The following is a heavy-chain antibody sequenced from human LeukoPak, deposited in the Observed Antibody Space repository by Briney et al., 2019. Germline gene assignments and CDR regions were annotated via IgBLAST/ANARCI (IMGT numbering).Heavy chain of an antibody. CDR2: IIPIFGTT. CDR1: GGSFSSYA. Sequence: SVKVSCKASGGSFSSYAISWVRQAPGQGLEWMGGIIPIFGTTNYAQKFQGRVTITTDDFPTTAYMELSSLRSEDTAVYYCARAELRYFDWPPGDYWGQGTLVTVSS. CDR3: ARAELRYFDWPPGDY. V-gene: IGHV1-69*05. J-gene: IGHJ4*02. D-gene: IGHD3-9*01.